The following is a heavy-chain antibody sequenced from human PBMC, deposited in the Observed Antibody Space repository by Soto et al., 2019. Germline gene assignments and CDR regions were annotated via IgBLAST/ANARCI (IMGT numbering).Heavy chain of an antibody. CDR3: ASNLVGASDSYGLDV. J-gene: IGHJ6*02. Sequence: PGGSLRLSCAASGFTFSNYGMHWVRQAPGKGLEWVAIIWHDGNNKYYADSVRGRFIISRDNSKNRLYLQMNSLRAEDTAVYYCASNLVGASDSYGLDVWGQGTRVTVSS. CDR2: IWHDGNNK. CDR1: GFTFSNYG. V-gene: IGHV3-33*01. D-gene: IGHD1-26*01.